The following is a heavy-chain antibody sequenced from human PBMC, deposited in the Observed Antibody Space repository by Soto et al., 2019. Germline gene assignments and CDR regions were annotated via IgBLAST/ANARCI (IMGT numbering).Heavy chain of an antibody. V-gene: IGHV4-4*02. D-gene: IGHD6-19*01. CDR3: ARSAGWYAVHS. CDR2: AFHTGPT. Sequence: QVQLQESGPGLVKPSGTLSFTCAFPGDPVRGPSSWCWVRQPPGKGWEGIGEAFHTGPTSYNPSLRSRVTISMDKSNNQFSLDLSSVTAADTAVYYCARSAGWYAVHSWGPGTLVIVSS. J-gene: IGHJ4*02. CDR1: GDPVRGPSS.